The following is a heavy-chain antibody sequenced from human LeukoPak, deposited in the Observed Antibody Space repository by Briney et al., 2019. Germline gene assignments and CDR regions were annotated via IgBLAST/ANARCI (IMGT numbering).Heavy chain of an antibody. CDR3: ASEPYGSGSFLGAFDI. D-gene: IGHD3-10*01. Sequence: SESLSLTCAVSDDSIRNSAYYWGWNRQPPGKGLEWLGSIYYSGSTYYNPSLKSRVTISIDTSKNQFSLKLSSVTAADTAVYYCASEPYGSGSFLGAFDIWGQGTMVTVSS. V-gene: IGHV4-39*01. CDR1: DDSIRNSAYY. J-gene: IGHJ3*02. CDR2: IYYSGST.